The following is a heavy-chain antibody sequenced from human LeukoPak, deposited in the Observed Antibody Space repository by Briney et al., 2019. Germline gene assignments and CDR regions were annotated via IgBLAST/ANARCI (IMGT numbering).Heavy chain of an antibody. CDR3: AREDGYNAPDY. CDR2: INHSGST. Sequence: SETLSLTCAVNGGSFSGYYWSWIRQPPGEGLEWIGEINHSGSTNYNPSLKSRVTISVDTSKNQFSLKLSSVTAADTAVYYCAREDGYNAPDYWGQGTLVTVSS. V-gene: IGHV4-34*01. CDR1: GGSFSGYY. J-gene: IGHJ4*02. D-gene: IGHD5-24*01.